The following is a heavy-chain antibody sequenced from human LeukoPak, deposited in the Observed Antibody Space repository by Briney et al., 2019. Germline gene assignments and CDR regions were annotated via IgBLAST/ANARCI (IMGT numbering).Heavy chain of an antibody. CDR2: IYPGDSDT. CDR3: ATADYCSGGSCYPEYFQH. Sequence: GESLKISCKGSGYSFTSYWIGWVRQMPGKGLEWMGIIYPGDSDTRYSPSFQGQVTISADKSISTAYLQWSSLKASDTAMYYCATADYCSGGSCYPEYFQHWGQGTLVTVSS. J-gene: IGHJ1*01. D-gene: IGHD2-15*01. V-gene: IGHV5-51*01. CDR1: GYSFTSYW.